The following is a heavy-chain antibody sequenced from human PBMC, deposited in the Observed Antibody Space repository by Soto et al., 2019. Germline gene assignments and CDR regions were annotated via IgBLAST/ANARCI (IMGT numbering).Heavy chain of an antibody. J-gene: IGHJ4*02. CDR3: AHSLAWLPYLDY. D-gene: IGHD5-12*01. CDR1: GFSLSTSGVG. V-gene: IGHV2-5*02. Sequence: SGPTLVNPTQTLTLTCTFSGFSLSTSGVGVGWIRQPPGKALEWLALIYWDDDKHYSPSLKSRLTITKDTSKNQVVLTMTNMDPVDTATYDGAHSLAWLPYLDYWGQGTLVTVSS. CDR2: IYWDDDK.